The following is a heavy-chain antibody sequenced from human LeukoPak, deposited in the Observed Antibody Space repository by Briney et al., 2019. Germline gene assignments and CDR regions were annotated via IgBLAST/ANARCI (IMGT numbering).Heavy chain of an antibody. CDR2: ITTSGSTI. CDR1: GFTFSDYY. Sequence: NPGGSLRPSCAASGFTFSDYYMSWLRQAPGKGLECLPYITTSGSTIYYADSVKGRFTISRDNSKNMVHLQMSSLRAEDTAVYYCTKSYYSGSYYNLDYWGQGALVTVSS. J-gene: IGHJ4*02. D-gene: IGHD1-26*01. CDR3: TKSYYSGSYYNLDY. V-gene: IGHV3-11*01.